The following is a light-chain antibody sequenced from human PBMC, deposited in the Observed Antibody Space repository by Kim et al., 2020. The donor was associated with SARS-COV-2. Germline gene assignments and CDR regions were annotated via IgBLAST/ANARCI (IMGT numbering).Light chain of an antibody. V-gene: IGLV1-51*01. CDR3: GTWHSSLSAVV. Sequence: GQKVTISCSGSSSNIGNNYVSWYQQRPGTAPKLLMYDNNKRPSGIPDRFSGSKSGTSATLGITGLQTGDEADYYCGTWHSSLSAVVFGGGTQLTVL. CDR1: SSNIGNNY. J-gene: IGLJ2*01. CDR2: DNN.